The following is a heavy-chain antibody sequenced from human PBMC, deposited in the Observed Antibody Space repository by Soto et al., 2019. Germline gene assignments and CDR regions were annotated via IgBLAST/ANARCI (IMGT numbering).Heavy chain of an antibody. D-gene: IGHD6-25*01. CDR2: IYWDDDK. V-gene: IGHV2-5*02. J-gene: IGHJ4*01. Sequence: QITLKESGPTLVKPTQTLTLTCTFSGFSLTASGVGVGWIRQPPGKALEWLALIYWDDDKRYSPSLRSRLTIAKDTSKNQVVLTLTNVDPVDPSTSYCAHTIPARFEYWGKGTLVTVSS. CDR3: AHTIPARFEY. CDR1: GFSLTASGVG.